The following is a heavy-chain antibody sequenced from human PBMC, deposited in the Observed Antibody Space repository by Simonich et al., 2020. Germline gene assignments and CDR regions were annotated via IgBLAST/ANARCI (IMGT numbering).Heavy chain of an antibody. CDR3: ARPLGIVWAFDI. Sequence: QVQLQQWGAGLLKPSETLSLTCAVYGGSFSGYYWSWIRQPPGKGLEWIGEINHSGSTNDNPSLKSLVTISVDTSKNQFSLKLSSVTAADTAVYYCARPLGIVWAFDIWGQGTMVTVSS. D-gene: IGHD3-16*01. V-gene: IGHV4-34*01. CDR1: GGSFSGYY. J-gene: IGHJ3*02. CDR2: INHSGST.